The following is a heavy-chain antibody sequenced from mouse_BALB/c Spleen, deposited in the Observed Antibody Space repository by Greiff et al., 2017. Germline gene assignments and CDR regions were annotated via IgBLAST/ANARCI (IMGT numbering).Heavy chain of an antibody. V-gene: IGHV1-87*01. Sequence: QVQLQQSGAELARPGASVKLSCKASGYTFTSYWMQWVKQRPGQGLEWIGAIYPGDGDTRYTQKFKGKATLTADKSSSTAYMQLSSLASEDSAVYYCASARGYDFPFAYWGQGTLVTGSA. CDR1: GYTFTSYW. J-gene: IGHJ3*01. CDR2: IYPGDGDT. D-gene: IGHD2-2*01. CDR3: ASARGYDFPFAY.